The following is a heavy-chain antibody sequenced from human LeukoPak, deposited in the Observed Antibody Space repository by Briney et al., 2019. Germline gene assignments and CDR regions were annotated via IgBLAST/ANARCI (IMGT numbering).Heavy chain of an antibody. V-gene: IGHV3-21*01. CDR2: ISSSSSYI. CDR1: GFTFSSYT. D-gene: IGHD3-10*01. J-gene: IGHJ4*02. CDR3: ATYIIGPTIDY. Sequence: PGGSLRLSCAASGFTFSSYTMNWVRQAPGKGLEWVSSISSSSSYIYYADSVKGRFTISRDNAKNSLYLQMNSLRAGDTAVYYCATYIIGPTIDYWGQGTLVTVSS.